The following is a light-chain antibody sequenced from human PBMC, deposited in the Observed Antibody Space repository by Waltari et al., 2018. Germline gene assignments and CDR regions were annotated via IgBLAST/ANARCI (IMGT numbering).Light chain of an antibody. Sequence: QPVLTQSSSASASLGSSVKLTCPLSSGHSSYIIAWPQQQPGKAPRYLMKLEGSGSYNKGSGVPDRFSGSSSGAYRYLTISNLQSEDEADYYCETWDSNTRVFGGGTKLTVL. CDR1: SGHSSYI. CDR2: LEGSGSY. V-gene: IGLV4-60*03. J-gene: IGLJ3*02. CDR3: ETWDSNTRV.